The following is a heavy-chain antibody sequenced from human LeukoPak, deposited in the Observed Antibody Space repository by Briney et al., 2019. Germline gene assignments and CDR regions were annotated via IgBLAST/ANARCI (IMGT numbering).Heavy chain of an antibody. D-gene: IGHD5-18*01. CDR1: GYTFTSYA. Sequence: ASVKVSCKASGYTFTSYALYWVRQAPGQRLKWMGWINAGNGNTKYSQKFQGRVTTTRDTSASTAYMELSSLRSEDTAVYYCARDTAMVTACFDYWGQGTLVTVSS. J-gene: IGHJ4*02. CDR2: INAGNGNT. V-gene: IGHV1-3*01. CDR3: ARDTAMVTACFDY.